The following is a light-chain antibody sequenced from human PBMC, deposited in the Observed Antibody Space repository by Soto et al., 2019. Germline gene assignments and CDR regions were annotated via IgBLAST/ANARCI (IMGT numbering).Light chain of an antibody. CDR2: EVS. J-gene: IGLJ2*01. V-gene: IGLV2-14*01. CDR3: SSYTSSTTPVV. CDR1: SSDIGSYNY. Sequence: QSALTQPASVSGSPGQSITISCTGTSSDIGSYNYVSWYQQHPGKAPKLMIYEVSNRPSGVSSRFSGSKSGNTASLTISGLQAEDEADYYCSSYTSSTTPVVFGGGTKLTVL.